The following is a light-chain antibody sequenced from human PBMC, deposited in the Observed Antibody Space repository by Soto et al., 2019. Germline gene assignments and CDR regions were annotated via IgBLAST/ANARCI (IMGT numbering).Light chain of an antibody. CDR1: SGHSSYI. J-gene: IGLJ3*02. V-gene: IGLV4-60*02. Sequence: QSVLTQSSSASASLGSSVKLTCTLSSGHSSYIIAWHQQQPGKAPRYLMKLEGRGSYNKGSGVPDRFSGSSSGADRYLTISNLQFEDEADYYCETWDSNNWVFGGGTKLT. CDR3: ETWDSNNWV. CDR2: LEGRGSY.